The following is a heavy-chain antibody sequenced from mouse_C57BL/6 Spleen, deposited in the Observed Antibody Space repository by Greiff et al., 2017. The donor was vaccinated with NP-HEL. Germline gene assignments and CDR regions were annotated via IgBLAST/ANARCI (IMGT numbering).Heavy chain of an antibody. V-gene: IGHV1-78*01. D-gene: IGHD1-1*01. CDR1: GYTFTDHT. CDR2: IYPIDGST. J-gene: IGHJ2*01. Sequence: VHLVESDAELVKPGASVKISCKVSGYTFTDHTIHWMKQRPEQGLEWIGYIYPIDGSTKYNEKFKGKATLTADKSSSTAYMQLNSLTSEDSAVYFCARKAYGSTFDYWGQGTTLTVSS. CDR3: ARKAYGSTFDY.